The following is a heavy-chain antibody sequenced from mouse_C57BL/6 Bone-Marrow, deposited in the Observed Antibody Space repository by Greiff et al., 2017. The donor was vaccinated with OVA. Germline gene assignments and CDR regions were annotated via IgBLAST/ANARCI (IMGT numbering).Heavy chain of an antibody. CDR2: ISDGGSYT. D-gene: IGHD2-3*01. V-gene: IGHV5-4*01. CDR3: ARDPAHDATFYWYFDV. Sequence: EVMLVESGGGLVKPGGSLKLSCAASGFTFSSYAMSWVRQTPEKRLEWVATISDGGSYTYYPDNVKGRFTISRENAKNNLYLQMSHLKSEDTAMYYCARDPAHDATFYWYFDVWGTGTTVTVSS. J-gene: IGHJ1*03. CDR1: GFTFSSYA.